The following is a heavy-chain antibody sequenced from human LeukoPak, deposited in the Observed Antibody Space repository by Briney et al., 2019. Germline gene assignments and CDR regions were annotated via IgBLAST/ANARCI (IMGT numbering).Heavy chain of an antibody. V-gene: IGHV4-59*12. D-gene: IGHD3-22*01. CDR1: GGSFSGYY. Sequence: SETLSLTCAVYGGSFSGYYWNWIRQPPGKGLEWIGYIYYSGITNYNPSLKSRVTISVDKSKNQFSLKLSSVTAADTAVYYCARDLQDSSGYYAYYYYYMDVWGKGTTVTVSS. J-gene: IGHJ6*03. CDR3: ARDLQDSSGYYAYYYYYMDV. CDR2: IYYSGIT.